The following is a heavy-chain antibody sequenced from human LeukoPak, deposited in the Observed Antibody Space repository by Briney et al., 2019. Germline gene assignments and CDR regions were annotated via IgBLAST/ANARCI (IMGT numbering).Heavy chain of an antibody. CDR2: IKSKSDGGTT. J-gene: IGHJ4*02. CDR3: TTDPGDDFDY. D-gene: IGHD5-24*01. V-gene: IGHV3-15*01. CDR1: GFTFSNAR. Sequence: PGGSLRLSCVASGFTFSNARMSWVRQAPGKGLEWVGRIKSKSDGGTTDYAAPVKGRFTISRDDSKNTLYLQMNSLKTEDTAVYYCTTDPGDDFDYWGQGTLVTVSS.